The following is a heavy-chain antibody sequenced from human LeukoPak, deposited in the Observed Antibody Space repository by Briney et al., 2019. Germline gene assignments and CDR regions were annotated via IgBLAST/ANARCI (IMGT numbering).Heavy chain of an antibody. Sequence: QPGGSLRLSCAASGFTFSSYWMHWVRQAPGKWLVWVSRINSDGSSTSYADSVKGRFTISRDNAKNTLYLQMNSLRAEDTAVYYCARALGVYAFDIWGQGTMVTVSS. CDR3: ARALGVYAFDI. V-gene: IGHV3-74*01. CDR2: INSDGSST. D-gene: IGHD3-10*01. J-gene: IGHJ3*02. CDR1: GFTFSSYW.